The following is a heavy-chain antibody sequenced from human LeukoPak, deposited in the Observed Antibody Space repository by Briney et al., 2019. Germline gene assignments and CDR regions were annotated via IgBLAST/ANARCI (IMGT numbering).Heavy chain of an antibody. J-gene: IGHJ5*02. CDR2: ISSSGSST. CDR3: VRSSSGSLGGS. D-gene: IGHD6-19*01. Sequence: PGGSLRLSCAPSGFTFSVYYMSWFRHAPGKGLEWVTYISSSGSSTYYADSVKGRFTISRDNARNSLYLQMNSLRAEDTAVYYCVRSSSGSLGGSWGQGTLVTVSS. V-gene: IGHV3-11*01. CDR1: GFTFSVYY.